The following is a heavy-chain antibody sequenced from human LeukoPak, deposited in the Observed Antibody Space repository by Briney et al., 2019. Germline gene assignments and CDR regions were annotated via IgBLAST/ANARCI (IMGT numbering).Heavy chain of an antibody. J-gene: IGHJ4*02. CDR1: GYSISSGYY. V-gene: IGHV4-38-2*02. D-gene: IGHD3-22*01. CDR3: ARGYYYDSSGYYYPPSG. CDR2: IYHSGST. Sequence: SETLSLTCTVSGYSISSGYYWGWIRQPPGKGLEWIGSIYHSGSTYYNPSLKSRVTISVDTSKNQFSLKLSSVPAADTAVYYCARGYYYDSSGYYYPPSGWGQGTLVTVSS.